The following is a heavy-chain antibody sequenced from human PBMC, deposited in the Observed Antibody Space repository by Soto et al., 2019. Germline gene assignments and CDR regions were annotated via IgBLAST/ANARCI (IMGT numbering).Heavy chain of an antibody. V-gene: IGHV3-30-3*01. CDR2: ISYEGSNT. Sequence: QVHLVESGGGVVQPGKSLRLSCVASGFTFDTYGIHWVRQAPGKGLQWVALISYEGSNTYYADSVRCRFTISRDNSKNALYLQMNTLRPEDTGVYYCARVTPGNNLYYFSGLDFWGQGTSVTVSS. CDR3: ARVTPGNNLYYFSGLDF. J-gene: IGHJ6*02. D-gene: IGHD1-1*01. CDR1: GFTFDTYG.